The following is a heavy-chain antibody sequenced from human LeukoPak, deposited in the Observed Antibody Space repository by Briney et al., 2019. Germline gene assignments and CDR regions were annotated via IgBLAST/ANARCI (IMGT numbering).Heavy chain of an antibody. J-gene: IGHJ4*02. CDR1: GGTFSSHA. CDR3: ASRTYFYDSSGYYYAPFDF. Sequence: SVKVSCKASGGTFSSHAISWVRQAPGQGLDWMGGIIPILGTPNYARKFQGRVTITADESTSTAYMELSSLGSDDTAIYYCASRTYFYDSSGYYYAPFDFWGQGTLVTVSS. CDR2: IIPILGTP. D-gene: IGHD3-22*01. V-gene: IGHV1-69*13.